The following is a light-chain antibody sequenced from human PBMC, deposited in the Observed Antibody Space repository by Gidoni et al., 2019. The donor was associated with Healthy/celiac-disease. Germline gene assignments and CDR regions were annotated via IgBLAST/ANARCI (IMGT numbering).Light chain of an antibody. CDR2: AAS. CDR3: QQSYSTPPT. V-gene: IGKV1-39*01. Sequence: DIQMTQSPSSLSASVGDSVTISCRASQSISSYLTWYQQKPGQAPKLLTYAASSLQSGVPSRFSGSGSGTDFTLTISSLQPEDFATYYCQQSYSTPPTFGQGTKVEIK. J-gene: IGKJ1*01. CDR1: QSISSY.